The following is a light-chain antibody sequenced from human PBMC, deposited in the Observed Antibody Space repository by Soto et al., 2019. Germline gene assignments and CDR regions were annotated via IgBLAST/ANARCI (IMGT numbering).Light chain of an antibody. CDR3: QQSYTTPLFT. J-gene: IGKJ3*01. CDR2: AAS. V-gene: IGKV1-39*01. Sequence: DIQMTQSPSSLSASVGDRVTITCRASQSIRTNLNWYQVKPGKAPKLLIYAASSLESGVPSRFSGSGSGTDFTLTISSLQPEDFATYYCQQSYTTPLFTFGPGTKVDIK. CDR1: QSIRTN.